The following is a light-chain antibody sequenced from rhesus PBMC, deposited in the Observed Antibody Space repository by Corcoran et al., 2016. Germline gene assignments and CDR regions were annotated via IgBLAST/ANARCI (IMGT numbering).Light chain of an antibody. CDR1: QGISSY. Sequence: DIQMTQSPSSLSASVGDTVTITCRASQGISSYLNWFQQKPGKAPKPLIYAASSLQSGVPSRFSGSGSGTDFTLTISSLQPEDFAAYYCQQHNSHPFTFGPGTKLDIK. CDR3: QQHNSHPFT. J-gene: IGKJ3*01. V-gene: IGKV1-28*03. CDR2: AAS.